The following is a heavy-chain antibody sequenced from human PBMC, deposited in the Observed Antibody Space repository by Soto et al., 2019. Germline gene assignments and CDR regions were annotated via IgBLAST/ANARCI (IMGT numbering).Heavy chain of an antibody. V-gene: IGHV4-59*01. Sequence: PXETLSRWGTDSGGSIGCYDGSWIRQPPGKGLEWIGYIYYSGSTNYNPSLKSRVTISVDTSKNQFSLKLSSVTAADTAVYYCARDTTGTYVDYWGKGTLGTVSS. CDR2: IYYSGST. J-gene: IGHJ4*02. CDR1: GGSIGCYD. CDR3: ARDTTGTYVDY. D-gene: IGHD1-1*01.